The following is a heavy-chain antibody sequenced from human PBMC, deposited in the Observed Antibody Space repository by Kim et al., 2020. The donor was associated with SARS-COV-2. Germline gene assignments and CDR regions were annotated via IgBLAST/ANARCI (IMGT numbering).Heavy chain of an antibody. CDR3: ARLPSYWYFDL. V-gene: IGHV4-39*01. Sequence: SETLSLTCTVSGGSISSSSYYWGWIRQPPGKGLEWIGSIYYSGSTYYNPSLKSRVTISVDTSKNQFSLKLSSVTAADTAVYYCARLPSYWYFDLWGRGTLVTVSS. CDR2: IYYSGST. J-gene: IGHJ2*01. CDR1: GGSISSSSYY.